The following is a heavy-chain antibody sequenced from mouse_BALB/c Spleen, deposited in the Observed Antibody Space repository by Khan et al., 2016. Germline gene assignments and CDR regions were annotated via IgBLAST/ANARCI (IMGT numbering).Heavy chain of an antibody. CDR3: ARITLNNSVSSMDY. J-gene: IGHJ2*01. V-gene: IGHV14-3*02. CDR1: GFNIKDTY. D-gene: IGHD1-1*01. Sequence: VQLQQPGAELVKPGASVKLSCTAPGFNIKDTYMHWVKQRPEQGLEWIGRIDPANGNTKYDPKFQGKATITADTSSNTAYLQLSTLTSADTAAAYSARITLNNSVSSMDYWGQGTTLTVSS. CDR2: IDPANGNT.